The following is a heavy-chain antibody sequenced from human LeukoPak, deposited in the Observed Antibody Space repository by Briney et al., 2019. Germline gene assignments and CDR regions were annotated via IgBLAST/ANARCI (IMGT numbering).Heavy chain of an antibody. D-gene: IGHD1-26*01. CDR2: IIPILGIA. J-gene: IGHJ4*02. CDR1: GGTFISYT. V-gene: IGHV1-69*04. CDR3: ARDRVVGATFDY. Sequence: ASVKVSCKASGGTFISYTISWVRQAPGQGLEWMGRIIPILGIANYAQKFQGRVTITADKSTSTAYMELSSLRSEDTAVYYCARDRVVGATFDYWGQGTLVTVSS.